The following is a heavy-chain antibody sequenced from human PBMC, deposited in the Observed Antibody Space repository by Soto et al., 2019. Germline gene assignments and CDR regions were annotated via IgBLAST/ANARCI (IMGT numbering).Heavy chain of an antibody. Sequence: PGGSLRLSCAASGFTFSSYAMSWVRQAPGKGLEWVSAISGSGGSTYYADSVKGRFTISRDNSKNTLYLQMNSLRAEDTAVYYCAKCWSGSSTSCPAGRPFDPWGQGTLVTVSS. CDR1: GFTFSSYA. CDR2: ISGSGGST. V-gene: IGHV3-23*01. J-gene: IGHJ5*02. D-gene: IGHD2-2*01. CDR3: AKCWSGSSTSCPAGRPFDP.